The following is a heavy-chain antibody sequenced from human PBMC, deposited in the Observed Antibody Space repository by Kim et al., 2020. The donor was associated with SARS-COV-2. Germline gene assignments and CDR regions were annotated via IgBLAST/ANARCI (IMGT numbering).Heavy chain of an antibody. V-gene: IGHV3-9*01. D-gene: IGHD1-7*01. CDR3: AKANRYNWNYVRDAFDI. CDR1: GFTFDDYA. CDR2: ISWNSGSI. J-gene: IGHJ3*02. Sequence: GGSLRLSCAASGFTFDDYAMHWVRQAPGKGLEWVSGISWNSGSIGYADSVKGRFTISRDNAKNSLYLQMNSLRAEDTALYYCAKANRYNWNYVRDAFDIWGQGTMVTVSS.